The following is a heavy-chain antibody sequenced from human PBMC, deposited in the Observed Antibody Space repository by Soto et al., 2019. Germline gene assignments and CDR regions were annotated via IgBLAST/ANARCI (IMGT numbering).Heavy chain of an antibody. V-gene: IGHV1-18*04. CDR2: ISAYNGNT. Sequence: ASVKVSCKASGYTFTGYYMHWVRQAPGQGLEWMGWISAYNGNTNYAQKLQGRVTMTTDTSTSTAYMELRSLRSDDTAVYYCARVDDFWSGYYKNWFDPWGQGTLVTVSS. D-gene: IGHD3-3*01. CDR3: ARVDDFWSGYYKNWFDP. CDR1: GYTFTGYY. J-gene: IGHJ5*02.